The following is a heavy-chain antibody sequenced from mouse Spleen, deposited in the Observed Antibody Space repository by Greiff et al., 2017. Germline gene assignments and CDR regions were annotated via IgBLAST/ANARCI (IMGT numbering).Heavy chain of an antibody. CDR2: ISSGGGST. J-gene: IGHJ4*01. V-gene: IGHV5-12-1*01. CDR3: ARHGVFAMDY. Sequence: EVKLMESGGGLVKPGGSLKLSCAASGFAFSSYDMSWVRQTPEKRLEWVAYISSGGGSTYYPDTVKGRFTISRDNAKNTLYLQMSSLKSEDTAMYYCARHGVFAMDYWGQGTSVTVSS. CDR1: GFAFSSYD.